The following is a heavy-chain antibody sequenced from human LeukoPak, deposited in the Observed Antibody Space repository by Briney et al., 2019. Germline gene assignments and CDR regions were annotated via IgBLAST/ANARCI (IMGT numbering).Heavy chain of an antibody. J-gene: IGHJ4*02. CDR2: ISAYSGNT. D-gene: IGHD5-18*01. CDR1: GYTFTSYG. Sequence: ASVKVSCKASGYTFTSYGISWVRQAPGQGLEWMGWISAYSGNTNYAQRLQGRVTMTRDTSTSTVYMELSSLRSEDTAVYYCARDDTAMALDYWGQGTLVTVSS. CDR3: ARDDTAMALDY. V-gene: IGHV1-18*01.